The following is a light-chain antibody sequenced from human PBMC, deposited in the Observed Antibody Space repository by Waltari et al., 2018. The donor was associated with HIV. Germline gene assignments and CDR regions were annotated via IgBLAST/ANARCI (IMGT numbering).Light chain of an antibody. V-gene: IGLV3-1*01. Sequence: SYDLTQPPSVSVSPGQTASITCSGDKLGDKYACWYQQKPGQSPVLVIFQDTKRPSGIPDRFCGSNSWRRATLTIRGTQAMDEADYYCQAWDSSTVVFGGGTKLTVL. CDR2: QDT. CDR1: KLGDKY. J-gene: IGLJ2*01. CDR3: QAWDSSTVV.